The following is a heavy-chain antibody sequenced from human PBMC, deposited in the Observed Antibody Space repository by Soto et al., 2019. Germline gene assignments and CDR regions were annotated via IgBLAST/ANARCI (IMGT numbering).Heavy chain of an antibody. CDR3: ARVLAGRIYYYYMDV. V-gene: IGHV1-8*01. CDR1: GYTFTSYD. J-gene: IGHJ6*03. CDR2: MNPNSGNT. D-gene: IGHD6-19*01. Sequence: ASVKVSCKASGYTFTSYDINWVRQATGQGLEWMGWMNPNSGNTGYAQKFQGRVTMTRNTSISTAYMELSSLRSEDTAVYYCARVLAGRIYYYYMDVWGKGTTVTVSS.